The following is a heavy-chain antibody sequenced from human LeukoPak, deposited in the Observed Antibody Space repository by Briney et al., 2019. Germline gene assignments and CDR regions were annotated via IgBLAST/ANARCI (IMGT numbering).Heavy chain of an antibody. Sequence: PSETLSLTCAVYGGSFSGYYWSWIRQPPGKGLEWIGEINHSGSTNYNPSLKSRVTISVDTSKNQFSLKLSSVTAADTAVYYCARGHSGYDSDAFDIWGQGTMVTVSS. V-gene: IGHV4-34*01. J-gene: IGHJ3*02. D-gene: IGHD5-12*01. CDR2: INHSGST. CDR3: ARGHSGYDSDAFDI. CDR1: GGSFSGYY.